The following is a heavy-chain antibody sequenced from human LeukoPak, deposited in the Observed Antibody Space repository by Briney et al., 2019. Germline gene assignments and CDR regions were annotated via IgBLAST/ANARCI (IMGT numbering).Heavy chain of an antibody. V-gene: IGHV1-46*01. Sequence: ASVKVSCKASGYTFSNYYLHWVRQAPGQGLEWMGIINPSGGSTSYAQKFQGRVTMTRDMSTSTVYMELSSLRSEDTAVYYCARDAGSGSYYNYPPRFDPWGQGTLVTVSS. CDR2: INPSGGST. CDR3: ARDAGSGSYYNYPPRFDP. CDR1: GYTFSNYY. J-gene: IGHJ5*02. D-gene: IGHD3-10*01.